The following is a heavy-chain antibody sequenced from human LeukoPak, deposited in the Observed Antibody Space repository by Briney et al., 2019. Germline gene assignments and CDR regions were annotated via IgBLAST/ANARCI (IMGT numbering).Heavy chain of an antibody. D-gene: IGHD6-6*01. Sequence: GGSLRLSCAASGFALSEYSMSWVRQAPGKGLEWVANIKPDGSEEYYADSVKGRFTISRDIAKDSLFLQMNSLRAEDTAVYFCARDIGSSSYYYFDFWGQGALVTVSS. CDR3: ARDIGSSSYYYFDF. CDR2: IKPDGSEE. CDR1: GFALSEYS. V-gene: IGHV3-7*01. J-gene: IGHJ4*02.